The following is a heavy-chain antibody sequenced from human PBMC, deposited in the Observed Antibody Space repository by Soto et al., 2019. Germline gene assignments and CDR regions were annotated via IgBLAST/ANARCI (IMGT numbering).Heavy chain of an antibody. CDR2: ISSSSSTI. J-gene: IGHJ6*02. Sequence: EVQLVESGGGLVQPGGSLRLSCAASGFTFRSNSMNWVRQALGKGLEWVSYISSSSSTIYYADSVKGRFTISRDNAKNSLYLQMNSLRDEDTAVYYCARDKNSNHCYGMDVWGQGTTVTVSS. CDR1: GFTFRSNS. CDR3: ARDKNSNHCYGMDV. V-gene: IGHV3-48*02. D-gene: IGHD4-4*01.